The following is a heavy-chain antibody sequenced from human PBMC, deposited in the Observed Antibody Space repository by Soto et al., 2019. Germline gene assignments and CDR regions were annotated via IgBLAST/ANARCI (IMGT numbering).Heavy chain of an antibody. V-gene: IGHV1-69*02. D-gene: IGHD3-16*01. J-gene: IGHJ6*03. CDR3: ASLRMITFGGTQPPGYYYYMDV. CDR1: GGTFSSYT. Sequence: QVQLVQSGAEVTKPGSSVKVSCKASGGTFSSYTISWVRQAPGQGLEWMGRIIPILGIANYAQKFQGRVTIYANKPTSTAYIELSSMRSEDPAVYYCASLRMITFGGTQPPGYYYYMDVWGKGTTVTVSS. CDR2: IIPILGIA.